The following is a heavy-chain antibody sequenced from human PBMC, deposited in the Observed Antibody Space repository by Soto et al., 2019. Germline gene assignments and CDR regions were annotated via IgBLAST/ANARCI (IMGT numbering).Heavy chain of an antibody. CDR3: ARGGRLQQLVPFPFDY. CDR1: GFTFSSYA. CDR2: ISYDGSNK. J-gene: IGHJ4*02. Sequence: QVQLVESGGGVVQPGRSLRLSCAASGFTFSSYAMHWVRQAPGKGLEWVAVISYDGSNKYYADSVKGRFTISRDNSKNTLYLQMNSLRAEDTTVYYCARGGRLQQLVPFPFDYWGQGTLVTVSS. V-gene: IGHV3-30-3*01. D-gene: IGHD6-13*01.